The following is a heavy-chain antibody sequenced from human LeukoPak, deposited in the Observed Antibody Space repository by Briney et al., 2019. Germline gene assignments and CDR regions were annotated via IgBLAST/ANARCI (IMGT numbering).Heavy chain of an antibody. D-gene: IGHD3-10*01. CDR3: ATLGWYGKLPEYFQH. Sequence: GGSLRLSCAASVFTFSEYYMSWIREAPGTGLGGGSYISSSNSYTNYADSATGRFTITRDNDKNTLYLQMNSLRANDTAVDYCATLGWYGKLPEYFQHWGQGTLVTVSS. CDR1: VFTFSEYY. CDR2: ISSSNSYT. V-gene: IGHV3-11*03. J-gene: IGHJ1*01.